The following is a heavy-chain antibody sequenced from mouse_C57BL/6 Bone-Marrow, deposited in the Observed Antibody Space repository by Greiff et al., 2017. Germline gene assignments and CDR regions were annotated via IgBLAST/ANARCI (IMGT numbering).Heavy chain of an antibody. V-gene: IGHV3-6*01. CDR2: ISYDGSN. CDR3: ARGAGTPY. J-gene: IGHJ4*01. Sequence: ESGPGLVKPSQSLSLTCSVSGYSITSGYYWNWIRQFPGNKLEWMGYISYDGSNNYNPSLKNRISITRDTSKNQFFLKLNSVTTEDTATYYCARGAGTPYWGQGTSVTVSS. D-gene: IGHD4-1*01. CDR1: GYSITSGYY.